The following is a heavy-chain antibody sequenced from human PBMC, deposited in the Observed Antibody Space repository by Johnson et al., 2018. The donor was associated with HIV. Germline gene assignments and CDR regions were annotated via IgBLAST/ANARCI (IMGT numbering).Heavy chain of an antibody. CDR3: ARDRAFDI. J-gene: IGHJ3*02. CDR1: GFTFSSYS. CDR2: ISSSSSTI. V-gene: IGHV3-48*01. Sequence: VQLVESGGGLVQPGGSLRLSCAASGFTFSSYSINWVRQAPEKGLEWVSYISSSSSTIYYADSVKGRFTISRDNAKNSLYLQMNSLRAEDTAVYYCARDRAFDIWGQGTMVTVSS.